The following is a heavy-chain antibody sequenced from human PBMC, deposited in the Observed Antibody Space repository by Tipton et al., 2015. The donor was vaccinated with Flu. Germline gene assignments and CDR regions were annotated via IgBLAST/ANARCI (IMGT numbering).Heavy chain of an antibody. V-gene: IGHV3-74*01. CDR3: ARAGYGGNGFRGGMDV. Sequence: SLRLSCAASGFTFSSYWMHWVRQAPGKGLVWVSRINSDGTSTSYADSVKGRFTISRDNAKNTLYLQMNSLRAEDTAVYYCARAGYGGNGFRGGMDVWGQGTTVTVSS. CDR2: INSDGTST. D-gene: IGHD4-23*01. CDR1: GFTFSSYW. J-gene: IGHJ6*02.